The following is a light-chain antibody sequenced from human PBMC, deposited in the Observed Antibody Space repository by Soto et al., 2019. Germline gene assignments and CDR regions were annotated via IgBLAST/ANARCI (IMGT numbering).Light chain of an antibody. J-gene: IGKJ2*01. CDR1: QGIAND. V-gene: IGKV1-17*01. CDR2: NAS. CDR3: LQHNSYPPYT. Sequence: DIQMTQSPSSLSASVGDRVTITCRASQGIANDLGWYQQKPGKAPKRLIYNASNLQSGVPSRFSGSGSGTEFTLTISSLQPEDFATYYCLQHNSYPPYTFGQGTKLEIK.